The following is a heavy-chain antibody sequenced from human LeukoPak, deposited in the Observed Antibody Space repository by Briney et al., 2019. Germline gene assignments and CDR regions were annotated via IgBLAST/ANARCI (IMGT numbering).Heavy chain of an antibody. CDR1: GGTFSSYA. CDR2: IIPIFGTA. J-gene: IGHJ4*02. V-gene: IGHV1-69*13. Sequence: SVKVSCKASGGTFSSYAISWVRQAPGRGLEWMGGIIPIFGTANYAQKFQGRVTITADESTSTAYMELSSLRSEDTAVYYCARGYSSGLHFDCWGQGTLVTVSS. D-gene: IGHD6-19*01. CDR3: ARGYSSGLHFDC.